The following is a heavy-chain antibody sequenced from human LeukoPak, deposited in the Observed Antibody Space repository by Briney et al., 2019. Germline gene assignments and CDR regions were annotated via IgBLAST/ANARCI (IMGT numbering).Heavy chain of an antibody. CDR1: GFTFSSYW. CDR2: ISGTGGNT. Sequence: PGGSLRLSCAASGFTFSSYWMYWVRQAPGKGLVWVSAISGTGGNTFYTDSVTGRFIISRDNSKNTLYVQMNSLRAEDTAVYYSAKTGGYYDTSDLYRPDVFDIWGQGTVVTVSS. CDR3: AKTGGYYDTSDLYRPDVFDI. J-gene: IGHJ3*02. V-gene: IGHV3-23*01. D-gene: IGHD3-22*01.